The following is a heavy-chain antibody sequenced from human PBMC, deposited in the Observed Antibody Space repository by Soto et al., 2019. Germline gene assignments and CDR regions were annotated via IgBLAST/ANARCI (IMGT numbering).Heavy chain of an antibody. V-gene: IGHV4-34*01. CDR2: INHSGST. J-gene: IGHJ4*02. D-gene: IGHD5-18*01. Sequence: SETLSLTCAVYGGSFSGYYWSWIRQPPVKGLEWIGEINHSGSTNYNPSLKSRVTISVDTSKNQFSLKLSSVTAADTAVYYCARGLGGAMVPYWGQGIMVTVSS. CDR1: GGSFSGYY. CDR3: ARGLGGAMVPY.